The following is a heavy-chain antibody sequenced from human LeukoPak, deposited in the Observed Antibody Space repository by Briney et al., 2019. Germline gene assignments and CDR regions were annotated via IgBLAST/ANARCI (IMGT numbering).Heavy chain of an antibody. Sequence: GSSVKVSCKASGYNFSGHYMHWGRQAPGQGLEWMGWIKTSNGDTKYAQNFQGRVTMTRDTSISTAYMELSSLRSDDTAVYYCASPPLSSAMYYAHWGQGTLVTVSS. V-gene: IGHV1-2*02. CDR2: IKTSNGDT. CDR3: ASPPLSSAMYYAH. J-gene: IGHJ4*02. D-gene: IGHD1-26*01. CDR1: GYNFSGHY.